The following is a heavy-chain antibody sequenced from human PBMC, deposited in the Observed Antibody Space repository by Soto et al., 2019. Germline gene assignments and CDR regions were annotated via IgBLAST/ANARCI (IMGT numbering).Heavy chain of an antibody. D-gene: IGHD4-4*01. Sequence: NPSETLSLTCTVSGGSISSYYWSWIRQPPGKGLEWIGYIYYSGSTNYNPSLKSRVTISVDTSKNQFSLKLSSVTAADTAVYYCAREGPPVNLFDYWGQGTLVTVSS. CDR3: AREGPPVNLFDY. CDR2: IYYSGST. CDR1: GGSISSYY. V-gene: IGHV4-59*01. J-gene: IGHJ4*02.